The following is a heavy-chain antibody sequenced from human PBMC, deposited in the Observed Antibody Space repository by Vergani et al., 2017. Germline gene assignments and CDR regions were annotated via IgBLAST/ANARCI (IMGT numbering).Heavy chain of an antibody. Sequence: QVQLVESGGGVVQPGRSLRLSCAASGFTFSSYGMHWVRQAPGKGLEWVAVIWYDGSNKYYADSVKGRFTISRDNSKNTLYLQMNSLRAEDTAVYYCARFSRPYYDFWSGYYTQSYFDYWGQGTLVTFSS. D-gene: IGHD3-3*01. V-gene: IGHV3-33*01. CDR3: ARFSRPYYDFWSGYYTQSYFDY. CDR2: IWYDGSNK. J-gene: IGHJ4*02. CDR1: GFTFSSYG.